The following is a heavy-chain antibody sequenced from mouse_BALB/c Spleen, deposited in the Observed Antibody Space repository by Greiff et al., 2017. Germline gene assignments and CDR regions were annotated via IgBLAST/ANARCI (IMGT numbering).Heavy chain of an antibody. CDR1: GFTFSDYY. CDR2: ISDGGSYT. V-gene: IGHV5-4*02. D-gene: IGHD2-3*01. CDR3: ARGPDGAYAMDY. Sequence: EVQVVESGGGLVKPGGSLKLSCAASGFTFSDYYMYWVRQTPEKRLEWVATISDGGSYTYYPDSVKGRFTISRDNAKNNLYLQMSSLKSEDTAMYYCARGPDGAYAMDYWGQGTSVTVAS. J-gene: IGHJ4*01.